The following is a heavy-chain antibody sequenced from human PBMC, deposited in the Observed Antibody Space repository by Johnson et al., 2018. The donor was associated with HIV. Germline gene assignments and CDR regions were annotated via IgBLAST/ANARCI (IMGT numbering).Heavy chain of an antibody. J-gene: IGHJ3*02. CDR1: GFTFSRYW. CDR3: AKDSSFSYYYSDAFDI. CDR2: IKQDGSEK. D-gene: IGHD3-10*01. Sequence: VQLVESGGGLVQPGGSLRLSCAASGFTFSRYWMSWVRQAPGKGLEWVANIKQDGSEKYYVDSVKGRFTISRDNAKNSVYLQMNSLRAEDTAVYYCAKDSSFSYYYSDAFDIWGQGTMVTVSS. V-gene: IGHV3-7*01.